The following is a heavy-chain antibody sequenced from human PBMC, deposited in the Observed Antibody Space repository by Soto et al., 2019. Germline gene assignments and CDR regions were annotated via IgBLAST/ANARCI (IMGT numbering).Heavy chain of an antibody. CDR2: IFSSGTT. CDR3: ARVPSPFDYYYAMDV. CDR1: GDSISSGNKY. Sequence: QVQLRESGPGLVMPSQTLSLTCTVSGDSISSGNKYWSWIRQPPGKGLGWIGYIFSSGTTYYNPSLKGRLTMSPDTSENQFSLKLNSLTDADTAVYYCARVPSPFDYYYAMDVWGQGTTVTVSS. V-gene: IGHV4-30-4*01. J-gene: IGHJ6*02. D-gene: IGHD3-16*01.